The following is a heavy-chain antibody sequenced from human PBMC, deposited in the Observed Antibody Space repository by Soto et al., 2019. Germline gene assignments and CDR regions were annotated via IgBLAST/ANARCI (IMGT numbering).Heavy chain of an antibody. Sequence: PGGSLRLSCAASGFTFSSYSMNWVRQAPGKGLEWVSSISSSSSYIYYADSVKGRFTISRDNAKNSLYLQMNSLRAEDTAVYYCARDTPYYYDSSGYRVYYFDYWGQGTLVTVSS. V-gene: IGHV3-21*01. CDR3: ARDTPYYYDSSGYRVYYFDY. J-gene: IGHJ4*02. CDR1: GFTFSSYS. D-gene: IGHD3-22*01. CDR2: ISSSSSYI.